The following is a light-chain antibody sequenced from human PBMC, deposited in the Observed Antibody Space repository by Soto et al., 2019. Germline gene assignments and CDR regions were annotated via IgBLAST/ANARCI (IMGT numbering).Light chain of an antibody. CDR1: QSLLHSNGYNY. CDR3: MQALQTPCFT. J-gene: IGKJ3*01. Sequence: DIVMTQSPLSLPVTPGEPASISCRSSQSLLHSNGYNYLDWYLQKPGQSPQLLIYLGSNRASGVPGRFSGSGSGTDFTLKISRVEAEDVGVYYCMQALQTPCFTFGPGTKVDIK. CDR2: LGS. V-gene: IGKV2-28*01.